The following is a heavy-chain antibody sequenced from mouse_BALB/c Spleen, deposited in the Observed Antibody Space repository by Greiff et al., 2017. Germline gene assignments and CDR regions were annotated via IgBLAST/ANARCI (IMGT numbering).Heavy chain of an antibody. V-gene: IGHV1-7*01. D-gene: IGHD4-1*01. J-gene: IGHJ3*01. Sequence: VQLQQSGAELAKPGASVKMSCKASGYTFTSYWMHWVNQRPGQGLEWIGYINPSTGYTEYNQKFKDKATLTADKSSSTAYMQLSSLTSEDSAVYYCARTGTFAYWGQGTLVTVSA. CDR1: GYTFTSYW. CDR2: INPSTGYT. CDR3: ARTGTFAY.